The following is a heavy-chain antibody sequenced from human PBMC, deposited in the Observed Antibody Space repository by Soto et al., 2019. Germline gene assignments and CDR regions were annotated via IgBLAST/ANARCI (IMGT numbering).Heavy chain of an antibody. V-gene: IGHV4-30-4*01. CDR2: IYYSGST. CDR3: AREYYDSSGYYGGFDY. J-gene: IGHJ4*02. D-gene: IGHD3-22*01. CDR1: GGSISSGDYY. Sequence: SETLSLTCTVSGGSISSGDYYWSWIRQPPGKGLEWIGYIYYSGSTYYNPSLKSRVTISVDTSKNQFSLKLSSVTAADTAVYYCAREYYDSSGYYGGFDYWGQGTLVTAPQ.